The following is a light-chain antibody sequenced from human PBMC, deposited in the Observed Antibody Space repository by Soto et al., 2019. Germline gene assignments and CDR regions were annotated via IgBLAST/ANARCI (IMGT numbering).Light chain of an antibody. CDR2: DGS. V-gene: IGKV3-11*01. J-gene: IGKJ3*01. CDR3: QQRSNWLIS. CDR1: QSVSGY. Sequence: EIVFTQSPATLSLSPGERATLACRASQSVSGYLAWYQQKPGQAPRLLIYDGSHRATGNTARFSGSGSGTDFTLTIRGLEPDDFAVYYCQQRSNWLISFGPGTKVDIK.